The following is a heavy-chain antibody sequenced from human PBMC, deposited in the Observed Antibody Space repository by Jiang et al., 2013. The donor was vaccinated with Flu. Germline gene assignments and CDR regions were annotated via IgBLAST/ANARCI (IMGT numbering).Heavy chain of an antibody. Sequence: VKGRFTISRDNSKNTLYLQMGSLRAEDMAVYYCARDRYGVPRNFDYWGQGTLVTVSS. V-gene: IGHV3-64*01. J-gene: IGHJ4*02. D-gene: IGHD4-17*01. CDR3: ARDRYGVPRNFDY.